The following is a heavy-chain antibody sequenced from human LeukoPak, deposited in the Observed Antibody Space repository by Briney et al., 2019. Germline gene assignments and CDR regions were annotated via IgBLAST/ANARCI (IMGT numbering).Heavy chain of an antibody. D-gene: IGHD4-11*01. CDR2: IFYSGST. CDR1: GGSISSSSYY. CDR3: ARERDYTRDAFDI. J-gene: IGHJ3*02. V-gene: IGHV4-39*02. Sequence: SETLSLTCTVSGGSISSSSYYWGWIRQPPGKGLEWIGSIFYSGSTYYNPSLQSRVTISVDTSKNQFSLKLSSVTAADTAVYYCARERDYTRDAFDIWGQGTMVTVSS.